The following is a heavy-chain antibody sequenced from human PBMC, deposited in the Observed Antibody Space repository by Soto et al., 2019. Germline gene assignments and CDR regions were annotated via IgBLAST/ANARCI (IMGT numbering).Heavy chain of an antibody. V-gene: IGHV4-59*08. J-gene: IGHJ4*02. CDR1: GGSISSYY. Sequence: SETLSLTCTVSGGSISSYYWSWIRQPPGKGLEWIGYIYYSGSTNYNPPLKRRVTISVDTSKNQFSLKLTSVTAADTAVYYCARRGMTTVTLDYWGQGTLVTVSS. CDR3: ARRGMTTVTLDY. D-gene: IGHD4-4*01. CDR2: IYYSGST.